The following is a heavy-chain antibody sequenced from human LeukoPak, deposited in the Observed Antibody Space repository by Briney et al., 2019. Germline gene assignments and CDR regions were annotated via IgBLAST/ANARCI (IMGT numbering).Heavy chain of an antibody. J-gene: IGHJ6*03. V-gene: IGHV1-46*01. CDR1: GYTFTSYY. CDR3: ARDLRYYYYYMDV. Sequence: ASVKVSCKASGYTFTSYYMHWVRQAPGQGLEWMGIINPSGGSTSYAQKFQGRVTMTRDTSISTAYMELSRLRSDDTAVYYCARDLRYYYYYMDVWGKGTTVTVSS. CDR2: INPSGGST.